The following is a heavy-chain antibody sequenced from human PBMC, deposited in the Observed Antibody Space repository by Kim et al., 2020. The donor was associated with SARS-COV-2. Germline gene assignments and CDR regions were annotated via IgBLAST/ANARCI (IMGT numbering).Heavy chain of an antibody. Sequence: ASVKVSCKASGYTFTGYYIHWVRQAPGQGLEWMGWINPNRGVTKYAQKFQGRVTMTRDTSLTTVYLELTRLRSDDTAVYYCAGGGVVVVAATLSGYYFYGLDVWGQGTTVTVAS. J-gene: IGHJ6*02. D-gene: IGHD2-15*01. V-gene: IGHV1-2*02. CDR1: GYTFTGYY. CDR3: AGGGVVVVAATLSGYYFYGLDV. CDR2: INPNRGVT.